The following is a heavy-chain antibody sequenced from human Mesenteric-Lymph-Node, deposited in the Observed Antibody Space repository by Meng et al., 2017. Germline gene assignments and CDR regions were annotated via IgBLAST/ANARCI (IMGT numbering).Heavy chain of an antibody. Sequence: ESLKISCAASGFTFSNYAMSWVRQAPGKGLEWVSAISGSGVSTYYADSLKGRFTISRDNSKSTLSLQMNSLRAEDTAVYYCAKGPLSWPTSLDYWGQGTLVTVSS. J-gene: IGHJ4*02. D-gene: IGHD6-13*01. CDR3: AKGPLSWPTSLDY. CDR1: GFTFSNYA. CDR2: ISGSGVST. V-gene: IGHV3-23*01.